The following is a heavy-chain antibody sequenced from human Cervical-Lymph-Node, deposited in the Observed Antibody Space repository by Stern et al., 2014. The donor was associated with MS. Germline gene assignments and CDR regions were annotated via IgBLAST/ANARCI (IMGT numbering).Heavy chain of an antibody. V-gene: IGHV1-69*01. J-gene: IGHJ4*02. CDR3: ARVGGYCSSTSCYADY. CDR1: GGTFSSYA. D-gene: IGHD2-2*01. Sequence: VQLVQSGAEVKKPGSSVKVSCKASGGTFSSYAISWVRQAPGQGLAWMGGIIPIFGTANYAQKFQGRVTITADESTSTAYMELSSLRSEDTAVYYCARVGGYCSSTSCYADYWGQGTLVTVSS. CDR2: IIPIFGTA.